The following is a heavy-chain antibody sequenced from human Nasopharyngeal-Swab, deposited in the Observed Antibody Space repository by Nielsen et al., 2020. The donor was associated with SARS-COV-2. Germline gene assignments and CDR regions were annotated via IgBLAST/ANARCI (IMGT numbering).Heavy chain of an antibody. V-gene: IGHV3-23*01. Sequence: GESLKISCVASGYPFRTYGLSWVRQAPGKGLEWVSAIRGSGDLSGSGGSTYYADSVKGRFTISSDNSKNTLSLQMNSLRAEDTAVYYCAKDLRGPYFFWGQGTLVTVSS. CDR3: AKDLRGPYFF. CDR1: GYPFRTYG. D-gene: IGHD2/OR15-2a*01. CDR2: IRGSGDLSGSGGST. J-gene: IGHJ4*02.